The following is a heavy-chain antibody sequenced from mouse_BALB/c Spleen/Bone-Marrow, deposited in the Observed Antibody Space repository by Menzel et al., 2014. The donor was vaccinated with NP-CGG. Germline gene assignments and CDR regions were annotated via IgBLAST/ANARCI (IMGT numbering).Heavy chain of an antibody. CDR2: IYPGNSDT. D-gene: IGHD1-2*01. J-gene: IGHJ2*01. V-gene: IGHV1-5*01. Sequence: VQLQHYGTVLGRAGASVKMSCKASGYNFSSYWMHGVKQRPRQGLGWIGAIYPGNSDTNYNQNFEGKAKLTAVTSANTGYMELSSLTNEDSAVYYCTRRTAFLNYWGQGTPLTVSS. CDR1: GYNFSSYW. CDR3: TRRTAFLNY.